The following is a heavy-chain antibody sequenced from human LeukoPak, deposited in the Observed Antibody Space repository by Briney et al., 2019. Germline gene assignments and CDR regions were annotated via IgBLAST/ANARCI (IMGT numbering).Heavy chain of an antibody. V-gene: IGHV3-64*01. J-gene: IGHJ4*02. D-gene: IGHD4-23*01. CDR3: ARGQACGGNSPFDY. CDR1: GFTFSSYA. CDR2: ISSNGGST. Sequence: GGSLRLSCAASGFTFSSYAMHWVRQAPGKGLEYVSAISSNGGSTYYANSVKGRFTISRDNSKNTLYLQMGSLRAEDMAVYYCARGQACGGNSPFDYWGQGTLVTVSS.